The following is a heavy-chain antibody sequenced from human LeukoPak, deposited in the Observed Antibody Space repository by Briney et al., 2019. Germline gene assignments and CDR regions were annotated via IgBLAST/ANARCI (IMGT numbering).Heavy chain of an antibody. CDR2: ISSSATYR. Sequence: GGSLRLSCAASEFTFTTYSMAWVRQAPGKGLEWVSSISSSATYRYYADSVKGRFTISRDNAKNSLYLQMNSLRAEDTAVYYCARDRGDWLPQHFDYWGQRTLVTVSS. D-gene: IGHD3/OR15-3a*01. CDR3: ARDRGDWLPQHFDY. J-gene: IGHJ4*02. CDR1: EFTFTTYS. V-gene: IGHV3-21*01.